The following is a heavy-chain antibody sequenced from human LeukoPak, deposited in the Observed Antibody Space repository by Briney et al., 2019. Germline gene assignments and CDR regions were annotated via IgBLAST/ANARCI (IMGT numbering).Heavy chain of an antibody. V-gene: IGHV3-21*01. J-gene: IGHJ4*02. Sequence: GGSLRLSCAASGFTFSSYSVNWVRQAPGKGLEWVSSISSSSSYIYYADSVKGRFTISRDNAKNSLYLQMNSLRAEDTAVYYCARTHSNYYGPGSQLYYFDYWGQGTLVTVSS. CDR2: ISSSSSYI. D-gene: IGHD3-10*01. CDR1: GFTFSSYS. CDR3: ARTHSNYYGPGSQLYYFDY.